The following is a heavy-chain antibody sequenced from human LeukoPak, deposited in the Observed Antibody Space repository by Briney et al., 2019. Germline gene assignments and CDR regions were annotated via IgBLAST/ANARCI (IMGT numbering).Heavy chain of an antibody. CDR1: GYILTELS. J-gene: IGHJ4*02. CDR2: FDPEDGET. V-gene: IGHV1-24*01. D-gene: IGHD6-13*01. CDR3: ATDLRYSSSWYKFDY. Sequence: GASVKVSCKVSGYILTELSMHWVRQAPGKGLEWMGGFDPEDGETIYAQKFQGRVTMTEDTSTDTAYMELSSLRSEDTAVYYCATDLRYSSSWYKFDYWGQGTLVTVSS.